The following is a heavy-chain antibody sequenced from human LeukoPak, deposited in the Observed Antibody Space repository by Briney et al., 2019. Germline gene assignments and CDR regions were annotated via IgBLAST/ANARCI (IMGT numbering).Heavy chain of an antibody. D-gene: IGHD3-10*02. CDR1: GFTFSTYA. J-gene: IGHJ4*02. V-gene: IGHV4-34*01. CDR2: INHSGST. Sequence: GSLRLSCAASGFTFSTYAMSWVRQAPGKGLEWIGEINHSGSTNYSPSLKSRVTISVDTSKNQFSLKLSSVTAADTAVYYCARENVRGVIFSTDYWGQGTLVTVSS. CDR3: ARENVRGVIFSTDY.